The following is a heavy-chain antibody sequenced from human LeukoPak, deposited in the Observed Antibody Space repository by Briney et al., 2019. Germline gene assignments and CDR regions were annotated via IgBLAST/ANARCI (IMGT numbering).Heavy chain of an antibody. D-gene: IGHD6-19*01. V-gene: IGHV1-2*02. CDR3: AIAHLQWLVGHDAFDI. CDR1: GYTFTGYY. J-gene: IGHJ3*02. Sequence: ASVKVSCKASGYTFTGYYMHWVRQAPGQALEWMGWINPNSGGTNYAQKFQGRVTMTRDTSISTAYMELSRLRSDDTAVYYCAIAHLQWLVGHDAFDIWGQGTMVTVSS. CDR2: INPNSGGT.